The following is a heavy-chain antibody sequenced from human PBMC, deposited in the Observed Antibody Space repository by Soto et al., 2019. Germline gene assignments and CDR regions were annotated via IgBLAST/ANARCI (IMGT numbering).Heavy chain of an antibody. D-gene: IGHD1-7*01. J-gene: IGHJ5*02. CDR2: INPSGGST. Sequence: ASVKVSCKASGYTFTSYYMHWVRQAPGQGLEWMGIINPSGGSTSYAQKFQGRVTMTRDTSTSTVYMELSSLRSENTAVYYCARNSLNCNYVEFWFAPGGQGTLVTVSS. CDR3: ARNSLNCNYVEFWFAP. V-gene: IGHV1-46*01. CDR1: GYTFTSYY.